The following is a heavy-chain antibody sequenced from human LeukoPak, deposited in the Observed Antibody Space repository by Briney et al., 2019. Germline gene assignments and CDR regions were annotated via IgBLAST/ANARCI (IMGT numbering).Heavy chain of an antibody. CDR1: GGCFSGYY. D-gene: IGHD5-12*01. J-gene: IGHJ6*02. CDR2: INHSGST. Sequence: SETLSLTCAVYGGCFSGYYWSWIRQPPGKGLEWIGEINHSGSTNYNPSLKSRVTISVDTSKNQFSLKLSSVTAADTAVYYCARLDIVATITAGMRYYYYGMDVWGQGTTVTVFS. CDR3: ARLDIVATITAGMRYYYYGMDV. V-gene: IGHV4-34*01.